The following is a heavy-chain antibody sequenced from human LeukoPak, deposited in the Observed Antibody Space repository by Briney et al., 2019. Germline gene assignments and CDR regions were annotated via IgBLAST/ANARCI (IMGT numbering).Heavy chain of an antibody. CDR1: GYTFTGYY. Sequence: ASLKVSCKASGYTFTGYYIHWVRQAPGQGLEWVGWINPNSGGTNYGQRFQGRVTITRDTSISTAYMQLSRVKSDATAVYYWARDFLGSVDTAMVTGLDYWAREPWSPSPQ. J-gene: IGHJ4*02. CDR3: ARDFLGSVDTAMVTGLDY. CDR2: INPNSGGT. V-gene: IGHV1-2*02. D-gene: IGHD5-18*01.